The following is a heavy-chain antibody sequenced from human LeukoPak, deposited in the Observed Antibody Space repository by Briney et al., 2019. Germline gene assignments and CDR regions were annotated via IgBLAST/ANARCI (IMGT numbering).Heavy chain of an antibody. J-gene: IGHJ5*02. CDR1: GGSFSGYY. D-gene: IGHD3-3*01. CDR2: INHSGST. Sequence: SETLSLTCAVYGGSFSGYYWSWIRQPPGKGLEWIGEINHSGSTNYNPSLKSRVTISVDTSKNQFSLKLSSVTAADTAVYYCARGGWGDDSWSGPTINWVDPWGQGILVTVSS. CDR3: ARGGWGDDSWSGPTINWVDP. V-gene: IGHV4-34*01.